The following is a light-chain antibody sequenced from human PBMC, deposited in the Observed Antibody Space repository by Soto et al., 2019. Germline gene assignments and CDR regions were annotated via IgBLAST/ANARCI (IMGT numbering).Light chain of an antibody. CDR3: SAYTRSNTYV. CDR1: STDVGAYNY. CDR2: EVS. Sequence: QSALTQPASVSGSPGQSITISCTGTSTDVGAYNYVSWYQQHPGKAPKLMIFEVSHRPSGVSNRFSGSKSGNTASLTISGLQAEDEADYHCSAYTRSNTYVFGTGTKLTVL. J-gene: IGLJ1*01. V-gene: IGLV2-14*01.